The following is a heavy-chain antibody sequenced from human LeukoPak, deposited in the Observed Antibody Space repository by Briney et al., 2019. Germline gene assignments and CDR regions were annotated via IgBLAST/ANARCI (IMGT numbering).Heavy chain of an antibody. J-gene: IGHJ4*02. CDR1: GFTFSTYA. CDR2: ISGSGGST. CDR3: VKRGYDTRGYYGYFDY. Sequence: GGSLRLSCAASGFTFSTYAMSWVRQAPEKGLEWVSVISGSGGSTYYADSVEGRFTISRDNSKNTLYLQMHSLRVEDTATYYCVKRGYDTRGYYGYFDYWGQGTLVTVSS. D-gene: IGHD3-22*01. V-gene: IGHV3-23*01.